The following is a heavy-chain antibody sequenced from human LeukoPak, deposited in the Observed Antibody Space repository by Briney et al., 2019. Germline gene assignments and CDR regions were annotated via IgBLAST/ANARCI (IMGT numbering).Heavy chain of an antibody. CDR1: GYTFTAYY. CDR2: INANSGGT. Sequence: GASVTVSCKASGYTFTAYYIHWVRQAPGQGLEWMGWINANSGGTDYAQKFQGRVTMTRDTSLTTAYMELGRLKSDDTAVYYCARDCGYDSQRMNYFDYWGQGTLVTVSS. CDR3: ARDCGYDSQRMNYFDY. V-gene: IGHV1-2*02. D-gene: IGHD5-12*01. J-gene: IGHJ4*02.